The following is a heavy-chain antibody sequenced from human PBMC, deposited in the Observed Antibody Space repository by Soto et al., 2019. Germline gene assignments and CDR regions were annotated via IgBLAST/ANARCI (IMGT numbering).Heavy chain of an antibody. J-gene: IGHJ5*02. CDR2: IYSGGST. CDR3: ARVPRGTMVRGVIGWFDP. CDR1: GLTVSSNY. D-gene: IGHD3-10*01. V-gene: IGHV3-53*04. Sequence: EVKLVESGGGLVQPGGSLRLSCAASGLTVSSNYMSWVRQAPGKGLEWVSVIYSGGSTYYADSVKGRFTISRHNSKNTLYLQMNSLRAEDTAVYYCARVPRGTMVRGVIGWFDPWGQGTLVTVSS.